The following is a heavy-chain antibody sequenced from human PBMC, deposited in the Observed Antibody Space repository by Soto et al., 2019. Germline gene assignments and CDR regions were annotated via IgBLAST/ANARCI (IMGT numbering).Heavy chain of an antibody. J-gene: IGHJ4*02. Sequence: ASVKVSCKASGGTFSSYAISWVRQAPGQGLEWMGGIIPIFGTANYAQKFQGRVTITADESTSTAYMELSSLRSEDTAVYYCARAETFYDILTGYYNANFDDWGQGTRVTVSS. V-gene: IGHV1-69*13. CDR3: ARAETFYDILTGYYNANFDD. D-gene: IGHD3-9*01. CDR2: IIPIFGTA. CDR1: GGTFSSYA.